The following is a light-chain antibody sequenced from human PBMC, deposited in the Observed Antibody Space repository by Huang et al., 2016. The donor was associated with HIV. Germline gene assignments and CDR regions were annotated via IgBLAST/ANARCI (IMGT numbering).Light chain of an antibody. J-gene: IGKJ2*01. CDR1: QNIGTY. V-gene: IGKV1-5*03. CDR2: KAS. CDR3: QQYNAYFPYT. Sequence: DIQMTQSPSTLSASVGDRVTIPCRASQNIGTYLAWYQQKTGEGPKLLIYKASSVESGVPSSFSGSVSGTEFTLTISSLQPDYFATYYCQQYNAYFPYTFGQGTKVEIK.